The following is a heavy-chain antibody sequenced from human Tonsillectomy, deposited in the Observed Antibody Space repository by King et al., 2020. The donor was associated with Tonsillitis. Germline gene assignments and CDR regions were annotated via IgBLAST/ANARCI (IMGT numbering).Heavy chain of an antibody. CDR1: GFTFSTYE. V-gene: IGHV3-48*03. Sequence: VQLVESGGGLVQPGGSLRLSCAASGFTFSTYEMNWVRQAPGKGLEWVSYISYSGTTIYAADSVKGRFTISRDNGQNSLYLQMNSLRVEDTAVYYCATTGIAAADAFDYWGQGTLVTVSS. D-gene: IGHD6-13*01. CDR2: ISYSGTTI. J-gene: IGHJ4*02. CDR3: ATTGIAAADAFDY.